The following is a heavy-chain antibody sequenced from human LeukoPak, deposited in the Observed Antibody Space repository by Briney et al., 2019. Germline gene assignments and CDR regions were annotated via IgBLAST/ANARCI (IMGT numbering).Heavy chain of an antibody. CDR2: IWYDGSNK. Sequence: GRSLRLSCAASGFTFSSYGMHWVRQAPGKGLEWVAVIWYDGSNKNYADSVKGRFTISRDNSKNTLYLQMNSLRAEDTAVYYCARARGTAIHDYWGQGTLVTVSS. J-gene: IGHJ4*02. CDR1: GFTFSSYG. V-gene: IGHV3-33*01. D-gene: IGHD5-18*01. CDR3: ARARGTAIHDY.